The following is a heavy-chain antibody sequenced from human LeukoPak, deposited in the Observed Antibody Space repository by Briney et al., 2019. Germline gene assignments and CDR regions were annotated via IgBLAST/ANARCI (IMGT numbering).Heavy chain of an antibody. D-gene: IGHD5-18*01. CDR1: GFTFGEDT. V-gene: IGHV3-49*03. CDR3: TRGSSFFSLWIQVY. Sequence: GRSLRLSCTPSGFTFGEDTMSWFRQAPGKGLEWVGFIRSKVHGGTAEYAASVKGRFTISRDDSKSIAYLQMNSLKTEDTAVYYCTRGSSFFSLWIQVYWGQGTLVTVSS. CDR2: IRSKVHGGTA. J-gene: IGHJ4*02.